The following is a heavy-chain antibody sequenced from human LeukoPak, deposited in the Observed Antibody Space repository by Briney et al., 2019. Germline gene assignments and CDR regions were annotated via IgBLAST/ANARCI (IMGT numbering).Heavy chain of an antibody. J-gene: IGHJ4*02. CDR2: INHSGST. V-gene: IGHV4-34*01. D-gene: IGHD4/OR15-4a*01. CDR3: FRVMVLIVRLLVREAGYFDY. Sequence: SETLSLTCAVYGGSFSGYYWSWIRQPPGKGLEWIGEINHSGSTNYNPSLKSRVTISVDTSKNQFSLKLSSVTAADTAVYYCFRVMVLIVRLLVREAGYFDYWGQGTLVTVSS. CDR1: GGSFSGYY.